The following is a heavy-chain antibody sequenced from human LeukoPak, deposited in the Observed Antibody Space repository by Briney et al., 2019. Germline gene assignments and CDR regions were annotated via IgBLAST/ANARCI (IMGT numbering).Heavy chain of an antibody. CDR1: GFTFRSYE. CDR3: AHVAIGSNDAFDI. V-gene: IGHV3-21*01. Sequence: GGSLRLSCEDSGFTFRSYEMNWVRQAPGKGLEWVSSISSSSSYIYYADSVKGRFTISRDNAKNSLYLQMNSLRAEDTAVYYCAHVAIGSNDAFDIWGQGTMVTVSS. CDR2: ISSSSSYI. D-gene: IGHD1-26*01. J-gene: IGHJ3*02.